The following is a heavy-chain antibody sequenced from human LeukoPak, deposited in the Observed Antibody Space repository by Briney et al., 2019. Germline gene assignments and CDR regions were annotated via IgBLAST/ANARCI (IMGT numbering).Heavy chain of an antibody. D-gene: IGHD3-16*01. CDR2: ISSSSSTM. CDR1: GFTFSSYS. V-gene: IGHV3-48*04. J-gene: IGHJ3*02. Sequence: GGSLRLSCAASGFTFSSYSMNWVRQAPGKGLEWVSYISSSSSTMYYAASVKGRFTISRDNAKNSLYLQMNSLRAEDTAVYYCARDLIIWGASLLGAFDIWGQGTMVTVSS. CDR3: ARDLIIWGASLLGAFDI.